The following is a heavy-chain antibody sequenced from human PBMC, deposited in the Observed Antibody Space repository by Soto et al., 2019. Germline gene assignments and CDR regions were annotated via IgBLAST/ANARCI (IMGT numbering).Heavy chain of an antibody. CDR1: GFTFSSYG. V-gene: IGHV3-30*18. Sequence: QVQLVESGGGVVQPGRSLRLSCAASGFTFSSYGMHWVRQAPGKGLEWVAVISYDGSNKYYADSVKGRFTISRDNSKNTLYLQMNSLRAEDTAVYYCAKDRVWATIAPLDYWGQGTLVTVSS. CDR2: ISYDGSNK. J-gene: IGHJ4*02. D-gene: IGHD5-12*01. CDR3: AKDRVWATIAPLDY.